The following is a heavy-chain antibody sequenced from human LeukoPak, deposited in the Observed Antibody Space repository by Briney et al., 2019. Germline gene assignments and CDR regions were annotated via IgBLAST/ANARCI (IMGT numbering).Heavy chain of an antibody. V-gene: IGHV3-9*01. CDR2: ISWNSGSI. CDR3: ARGGDHPTYLFQYMDV. CDR1: GFTFDDYA. D-gene: IGHD3-16*01. J-gene: IGHJ6*03. Sequence: QPGRSLRLSCAASGFTFDDYAMHWVRQAPGKGLEWVSGISWNSGSIGYADSVKGRFTISRDNAKNSLYLQMNSLRAEDTAVYYCARGGDHPTYLFQYMDVWGKGTTVTVSS.